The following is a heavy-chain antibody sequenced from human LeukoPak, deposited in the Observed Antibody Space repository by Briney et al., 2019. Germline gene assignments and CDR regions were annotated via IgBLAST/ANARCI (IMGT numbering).Heavy chain of an antibody. D-gene: IGHD1-14*01. CDR2: IQYDGSNQ. CDR1: GFTFSSYG. Sequence: GGSLRLSCAASGFTFSSYGMHWVRQAPGKGLEWVAYIQYDGSNQQYADSVKGRFSISRDRSKNIPYLQMNSLRAEDTAVYYCATSPGYDYWGQGTLVTVSS. V-gene: IGHV3-30*02. CDR3: ATSPGYDY. J-gene: IGHJ4*02.